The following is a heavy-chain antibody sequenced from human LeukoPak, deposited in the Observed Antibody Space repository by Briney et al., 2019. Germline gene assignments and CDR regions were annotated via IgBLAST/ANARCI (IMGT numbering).Heavy chain of an antibody. V-gene: IGHV3-66*01. Sequence: PGGSLRLSCAASGFTVSSNYMSWVRQAPGKGLEWVSVIYSGGSTYYADSVKGRFTISRDNSKNTLYLQMNSLRAEDTAVYYCAGGIAPGHDAFDIWGQGTMVTVSS. D-gene: IGHD6-13*01. CDR3: AGGIAPGHDAFDI. J-gene: IGHJ3*02. CDR2: IYSGGST. CDR1: GFTVSSNY.